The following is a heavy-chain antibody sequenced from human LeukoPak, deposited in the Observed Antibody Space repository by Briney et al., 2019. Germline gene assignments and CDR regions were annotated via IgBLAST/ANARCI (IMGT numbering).Heavy chain of an antibody. Sequence: PSETLSLTCTVSGGSISSGDYYWSWIRQPPGKGLEWIGYIYYSGSTYYNPSLKSRVTISVDTSKNQFSLKLSSVTAADTAVYYCAFRLQWWRYGMDVWGQGTTVTVSS. V-gene: IGHV4-30-4*01. CDR2: IYYSGST. CDR1: GGSISSGDYY. D-gene: IGHD2-15*01. CDR3: AFRLQWWRYGMDV. J-gene: IGHJ6*02.